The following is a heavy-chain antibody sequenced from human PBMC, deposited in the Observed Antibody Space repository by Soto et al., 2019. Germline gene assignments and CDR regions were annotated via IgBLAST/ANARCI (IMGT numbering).Heavy chain of an antibody. J-gene: IGHJ5*02. CDR1: GFTFSSYA. Sequence: QVQLVESGGGVVQPGRSLRLSCAASGFTFSSYAMHWVRQAPGKGLEWVAVISYDGSNKYYADSVKGRFTISRDKSKNSLYLQMNSLRVEDTAVYYCAVTIYGSGSYSDSWGQGTLVTVSS. CDR3: AVTIYGSGSYSDS. D-gene: IGHD3-10*01. CDR2: ISYDGSNK. V-gene: IGHV3-30*14.